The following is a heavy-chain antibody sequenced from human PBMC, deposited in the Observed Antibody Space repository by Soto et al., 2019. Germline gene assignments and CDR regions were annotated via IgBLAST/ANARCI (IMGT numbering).Heavy chain of an antibody. CDR2: FFHTGTA. CDR3: AGNYGGNSQFFDL. CDR1: GDAITRHY. D-gene: IGHD4-17*01. Sequence: QVQLQESGPGLVKPSETLSLTCNVSGDAITRHYWSWIRQSPGKGMEWLGYFFHTGTALYNPSLRSRVSMSVDTSKNQFSLKLTSIIPADTAVYFCAGNYGGNSQFFDLWGRGTLVTVSS. V-gene: IGHV4-59*11. J-gene: IGHJ2*01.